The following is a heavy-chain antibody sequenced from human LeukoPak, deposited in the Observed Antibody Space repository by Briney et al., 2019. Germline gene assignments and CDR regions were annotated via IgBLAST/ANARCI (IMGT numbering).Heavy chain of an antibody. CDR2: ISSSGSTI. CDR3: ATQHYTNGWYYFDY. J-gene: IGHJ4*02. V-gene: IGHV3-48*03. Sequence: GGSLRLSCAASGFTFSSYEMNWVRQAPGKGLEWVSYISSSGSTIYCADSVKGRFTISRDNAKNLLYLQMNSLRAEDTAVYYCATQHYTNGWYYFDYWGQGTLVTVSS. CDR1: GFTFSSYE. D-gene: IGHD6-19*01.